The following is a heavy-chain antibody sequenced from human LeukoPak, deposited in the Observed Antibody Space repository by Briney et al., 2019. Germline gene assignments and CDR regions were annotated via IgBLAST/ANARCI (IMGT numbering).Heavy chain of an antibody. CDR3: ARVEVLRYFDWSYYFDY. D-gene: IGHD3-9*01. V-gene: IGHV4-61*10. J-gene: IGHJ4*02. CDR2: IYYSGST. Sequence: PSQTLSLTCTVSGGSISSGGYYWSWIRQPAGKGLEWIGYIYYSGSTNYNPSLKSRVTISVDTSKNQFSLKLSSVTAADTAVYYCARVEVLRYFDWSYYFDYWGQGTLVTVSS. CDR1: GGSISSGGYY.